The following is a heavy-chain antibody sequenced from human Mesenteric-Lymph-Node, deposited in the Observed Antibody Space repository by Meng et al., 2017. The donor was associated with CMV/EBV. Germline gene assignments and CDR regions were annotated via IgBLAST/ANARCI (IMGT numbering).Heavy chain of an antibody. CDR1: GFTVSTNY. D-gene: IGHD3-22*01. Sequence: GGSLRLSCAASGFTVSTNYMSWVRQAPGKGLEWVSVISSGDITYYADSVKGRFTISRGNSKNTVYLQMNSLRAEDTAVYYCARGPRIGDFYDRSGYYANFDYWGQGTLVTVSS. V-gene: IGHV3-53*01. CDR2: ISSGDIT. CDR3: ARGPRIGDFYDRSGYYANFDY. J-gene: IGHJ4*02.